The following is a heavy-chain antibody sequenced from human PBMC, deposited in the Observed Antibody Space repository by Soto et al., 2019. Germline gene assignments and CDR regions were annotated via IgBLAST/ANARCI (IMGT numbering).Heavy chain of an antibody. CDR2: INHSGST. CDR1: GGSFSGYY. CDR3: ARSRYYGSGSYYNWFDP. D-gene: IGHD3-10*01. Sequence: SETLSLTCSVYGGSFSGYYWSWTRQPPGKGLEWIGEINHSGSTNYNPSLKSRVTISVDTSKNQFSLKLSSVTAADTAVYYCARSRYYGSGSYYNWFDPWGQGTLVTVSS. V-gene: IGHV4-34*01. J-gene: IGHJ5*02.